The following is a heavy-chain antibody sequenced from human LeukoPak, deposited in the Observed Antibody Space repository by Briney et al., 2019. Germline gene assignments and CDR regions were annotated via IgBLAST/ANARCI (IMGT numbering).Heavy chain of an antibody. D-gene: IGHD2-2*01. CDR1: GYSISSVYY. CDR3: ARHSYCSSTSCYYISQY. CDR2: IYVIGST. Sequence: SESLSLTCAVSGYSISSVYYWCWIRQPPGKGREGIGSIYVIGSTYYNPSLKSRVTRSVDTSKNKLSLKLSSVTAADTAVYYCARHSYCSSTSCYYISQYWGQGTLVTVSS. J-gene: IGHJ4*02. V-gene: IGHV4-38-2*01.